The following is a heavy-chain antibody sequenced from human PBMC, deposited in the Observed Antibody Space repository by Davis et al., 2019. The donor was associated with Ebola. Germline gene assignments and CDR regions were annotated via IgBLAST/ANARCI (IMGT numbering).Heavy chain of an antibody. D-gene: IGHD3-10*01. J-gene: IGHJ4*02. CDR3: ARMGKSYYDSLWDY. Sequence: GESLKISCKGSGYSFANYWIGWVRQMPGKGLEWMGIIYPADPDTRYSPSFRGQVTISADKSFSTAYLQWSGLKASDTAMYYCARMGKSYYDSLWDYWGQGTLVTVSS. CDR1: GYSFANYW. V-gene: IGHV5-51*01. CDR2: IYPADPDT.